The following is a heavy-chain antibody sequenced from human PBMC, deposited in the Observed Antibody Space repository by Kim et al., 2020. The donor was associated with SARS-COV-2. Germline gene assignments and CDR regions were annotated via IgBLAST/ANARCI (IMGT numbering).Heavy chain of an antibody. CDR3: ARARLYYYGSGSYYPFDY. D-gene: IGHD3-10*01. CDR2: IYSGGST. J-gene: IGHJ4*02. CDR1: GFTVSSNY. Sequence: GGSLRLSCAASGFTVSSNYMSWVRQAPGKGLEWVSVIYSGGSTYYADSVKGRFTISRDNSKNTLYLQMNSLRAEDTAVYYCARARLYYYGSGSYYPFDYWGQGTLVTVSS. V-gene: IGHV3-53*01.